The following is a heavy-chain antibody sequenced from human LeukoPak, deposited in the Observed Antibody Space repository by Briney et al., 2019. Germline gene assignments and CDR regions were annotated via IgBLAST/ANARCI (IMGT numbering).Heavy chain of an antibody. Sequence: SETLSLTCTVSGGSISSRSYYWGWIRQPPGKGLEWIGSIYYSGSTYYNPSLQSRVTISVDTSKNQFSLKLSSVTAADTAVYYCARTTVVTDPYFDYWGQGTLVTVSS. CDR3: ARTTVVTDPYFDY. V-gene: IGHV4-39*07. CDR2: IYYSGST. CDR1: GGSISSRSYY. J-gene: IGHJ4*02. D-gene: IGHD4-23*01.